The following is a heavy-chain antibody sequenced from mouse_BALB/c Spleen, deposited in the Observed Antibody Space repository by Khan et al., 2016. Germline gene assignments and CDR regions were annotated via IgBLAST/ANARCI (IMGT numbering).Heavy chain of an antibody. V-gene: IGHV2-5*01. CDR1: GFSLTSYG. J-gene: IGHJ4*01. CDR2: IWRGGST. D-gene: IGHD2-4*01. Sequence: QVQLKESGPGLVQPSQSLSITCTVSGFSLTSYGVHWVRQSPGKGLEWLGVIWRGGSTDYNTAFMSRLSITKDNSKSQVFFKMNSLQADDTAIYYCASCLITTAEYYALDYWGQGTSVTVSS. CDR3: ASCLITTAEYYALDY.